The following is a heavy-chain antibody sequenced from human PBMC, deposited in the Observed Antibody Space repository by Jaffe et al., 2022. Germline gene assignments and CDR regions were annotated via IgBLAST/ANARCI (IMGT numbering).Heavy chain of an antibody. V-gene: IGHV4-38-2*01. CDR2: IYHSGST. CDR3: ARQDPGYGDYAPRVFDY. Sequence: QVQLQESGPGLVKPSETLSLTCAVSGYSISSGYYWGWIRQPPGKGLEWIGSIYHSGSTYYNPSLKSRVTISVDTSKNQFSLKLSSVTAADTAVYYCARQDPGYGDYAPRVFDYWGQGTLVTVSS. CDR1: GYSISSGYY. J-gene: IGHJ4*02. D-gene: IGHD4-17*01.